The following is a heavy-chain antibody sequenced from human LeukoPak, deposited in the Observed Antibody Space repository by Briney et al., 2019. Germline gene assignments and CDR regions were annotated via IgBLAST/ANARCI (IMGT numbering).Heavy chain of an antibody. V-gene: IGHV3-23*01. CDR1: GLTFDSYG. D-gene: IGHD2-2*02. CDR2: IGGSGGRT. J-gene: IGHJ4*02. CDR3: AKAVLYQLPYSMDF. Sequence: GWSLRLSCAASGLTFDSYGMSWVRQAPEEGLEWVSAIGGSGGRTYYADSVKGRFTVSRDDSKNTLYLQMNSLRAEDTAVYYCAKAVLYQLPYSMDFWGQGTLVTVSS.